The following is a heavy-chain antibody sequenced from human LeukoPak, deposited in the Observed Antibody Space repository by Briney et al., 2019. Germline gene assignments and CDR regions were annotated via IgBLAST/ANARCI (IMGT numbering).Heavy chain of an antibody. CDR1: GGSISSYY. CDR2: IYYSGST. D-gene: IGHD6-19*01. Sequence: SETLSLTCTVSGGSISSYYWSWIRQPPGKGLEGMGYIYYSGSTNYNPPLKSRVTISVDTSKNQFSLKLSSVTAADTAVYYCARAAGIAVAGPYFNWFDPWGQGTLVTVSS. CDR3: ARAAGIAVAGPYFNWFDP. J-gene: IGHJ5*02. V-gene: IGHV4-59*01.